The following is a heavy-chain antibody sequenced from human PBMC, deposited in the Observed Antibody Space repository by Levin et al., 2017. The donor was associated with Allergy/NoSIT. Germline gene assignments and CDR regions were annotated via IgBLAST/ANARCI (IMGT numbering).Heavy chain of an antibody. J-gene: IGHJ4*02. D-gene: IGHD3-10*01. Sequence: PGGSLRLSCVASGFTFSNNWMHWVRQAPGKGLVWVSRISGDVSTTSYADSVKGRFTISRDNAKNTLYLQMNSVRAEDTAVYYCAGSDYFHYWGQGTLVTVSS. CDR3: AGSDYFHY. CDR2: ISGDVSTT. V-gene: IGHV3-74*01. CDR1: GFTFSNNW.